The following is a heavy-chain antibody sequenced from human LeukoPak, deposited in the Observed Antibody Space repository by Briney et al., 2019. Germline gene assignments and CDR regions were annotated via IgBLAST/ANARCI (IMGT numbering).Heavy chain of an antibody. CDR2: INSDGSST. CDR1: GFTFSSYW. V-gene: IGHV3-74*01. CDR3: AKDQSYDSSGLDY. J-gene: IGHJ4*02. Sequence: EGSLRLSCAASGFTFSSYWMHWVRQAPGKGLVWVSRINSDGSSTSYADSVKGRFTISRDNSKNTLHLQMNSLRAEDTAVYYCAKDQSYDSSGLDYWGQGTLVTVSS. D-gene: IGHD3-22*01.